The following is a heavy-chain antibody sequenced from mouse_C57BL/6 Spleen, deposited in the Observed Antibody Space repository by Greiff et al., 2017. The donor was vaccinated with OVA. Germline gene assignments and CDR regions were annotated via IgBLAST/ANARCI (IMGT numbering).Heavy chain of an antibody. CDR2: IDPENGDT. V-gene: IGHV14-4*01. D-gene: IGHD1-1*01. CDR3: NYGSSSFDY. J-gene: IGHJ2*01. CDR1: GFNIKDDY. Sequence: VQLQQSGAELVRPGASVKLSCTASGFNIKDDYMHWVKQRPEQGLEGIGWIDPENGDTEYASKFQGKATITADTSSNTAYLQLSSLTSEDTAVYYCNYGSSSFDYWGQGTTLTVSS.